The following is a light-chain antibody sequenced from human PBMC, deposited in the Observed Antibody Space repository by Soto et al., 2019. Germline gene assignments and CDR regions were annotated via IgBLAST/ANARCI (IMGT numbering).Light chain of an antibody. CDR3: QASYTTPLT. Sequence: DIQMTQSPSSLSASIGDRVTLTCRSSQSIGNYLNWYQQKPGKAPSLLIHSASTLQNGVPSRFSGSGSVTEFTFPSSGLQPDDCATYYCQASYTTPLTFGQGTRLE. V-gene: IGKV1-39*01. CDR1: QSIGNY. CDR2: SAS. J-gene: IGKJ5*01.